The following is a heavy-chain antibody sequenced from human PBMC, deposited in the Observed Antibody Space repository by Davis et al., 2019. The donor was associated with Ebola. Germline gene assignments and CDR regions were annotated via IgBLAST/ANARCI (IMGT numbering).Heavy chain of an antibody. D-gene: IGHD1-7*01. CDR1: GGTFSSYA. CDR3: ASLGGTTEDY. CDR2: IIPIFGTA. V-gene: IGHV1-69*13. Sequence: SVTVSCQASGGTFSSYAISWVRQAPGQGLEWMGGIIPIFGTANYAQKFQGRVTITADESTSTAYMELSSLRSEDTAVYYCASLGGTTEDYWGQGTLVTVSS. J-gene: IGHJ4*02.